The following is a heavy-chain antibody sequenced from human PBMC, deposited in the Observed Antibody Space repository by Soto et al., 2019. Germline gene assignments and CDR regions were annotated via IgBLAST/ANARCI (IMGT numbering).Heavy chain of an antibody. D-gene: IGHD4-17*01. CDR2: IYHSGST. CDR3: ARVLGDYSNDAFDI. Sequence: QVQLQESGPGLVKPSGTLSLTCAVSSGSISSSNWWSWVRQPPGKGLEWIGEIYHSGSTNYNPSLNSRVTIAVDKSKSQFSLKLSSVTAADTDVYYCARVLGDYSNDAFDIWGQGTMVTVSS. J-gene: IGHJ3*02. CDR1: SGSISSSNW. V-gene: IGHV4-4*02.